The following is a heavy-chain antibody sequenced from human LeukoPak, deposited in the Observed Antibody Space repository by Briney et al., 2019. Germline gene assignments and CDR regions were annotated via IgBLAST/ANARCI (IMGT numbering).Heavy chain of an antibody. CDR2: ISGSGGDT. Sequence: GGTLRLSCVASGFTFSNYGMSWVRQAPGKGLEWVSGISGSGGDTYYADSVKGRFTVSRDNYKKTLYVQMNSLRAEDTAVYYCAKGPLAVEHSTHRFDFWGQGTLVTVSS. J-gene: IGHJ4*02. CDR1: GFTFSNYG. CDR3: AKGPLAVEHSTHRFDF. D-gene: IGHD1/OR15-1a*01. V-gene: IGHV3-23*01.